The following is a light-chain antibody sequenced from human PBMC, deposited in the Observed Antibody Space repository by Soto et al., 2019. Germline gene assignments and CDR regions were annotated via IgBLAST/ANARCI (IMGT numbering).Light chain of an antibody. Sequence: EIVLTQSPGTLSLSPGERATLSCRASQSVSTSYLAWYQQKPGQAHRLLIYGASSRATGSPDRFSGSGSGTDFTLTISRLEPEDFAVYYCQQYGSSPALTFGGGTKVEIK. CDR2: GAS. V-gene: IGKV3-20*01. J-gene: IGKJ4*01. CDR3: QQYGSSPALT. CDR1: QSVSTSY.